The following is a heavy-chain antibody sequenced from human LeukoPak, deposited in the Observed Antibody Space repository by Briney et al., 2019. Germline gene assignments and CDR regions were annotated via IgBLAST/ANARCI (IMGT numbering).Heavy chain of an antibody. CDR1: GGSFSGYY. J-gene: IGHJ5*02. V-gene: IGHV4-34*01. CDR2: INHSGST. Sequence: PSETLSLTCAVYGGSFSGYYWSWIRQPPGKGLEWIGEINHSGSTNYNPSLKSRVTISVDTSKNQFSLKLSSVTAADTAVYYCARVGGSSLHYDAWGQGTLVTVSS. CDR3: ARVGGSSLHYDA. D-gene: IGHD3-16*02.